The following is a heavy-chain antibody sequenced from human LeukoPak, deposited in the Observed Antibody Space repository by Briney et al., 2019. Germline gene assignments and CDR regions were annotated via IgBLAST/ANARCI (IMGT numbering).Heavy chain of an antibody. D-gene: IGHD3-3*01. CDR1: GYTFTSYG. V-gene: IGHV1-18*01. J-gene: IGHJ4*02. CDR2: ISAYNGNT. CDR3: ARGDYSNGYPYRLDS. Sequence: GASVKVSCKASGYTFTSYGISWVRQAPGQGLEWMGWISAYNGNTNYAQKLQGRVTMTTDTSTSTAYMELRSLRSDDTAVYYCARGDYSNGYPYRLDSWGQGILVTVSS.